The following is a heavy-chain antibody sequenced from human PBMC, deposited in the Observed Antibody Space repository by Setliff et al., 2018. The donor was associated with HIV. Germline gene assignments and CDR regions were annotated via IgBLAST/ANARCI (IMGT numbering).Heavy chain of an antibody. D-gene: IGHD6-13*01. CDR1: GFTFSSYG. CDR2: MSYDGSNK. V-gene: IGHV3-30*03. J-gene: IGHJ5*02. Sequence: GGSLRLSCAASGFTFSSYGMHWVRQAPGKGLEWVAGMSYDGSNKYYADSVKGRLTISRDNSKNMLYLQMNSLRAEDTAVYYCARDPRAAAAINWFDPWGQGTQVTVSS. CDR3: ARDPRAAAAINWFDP.